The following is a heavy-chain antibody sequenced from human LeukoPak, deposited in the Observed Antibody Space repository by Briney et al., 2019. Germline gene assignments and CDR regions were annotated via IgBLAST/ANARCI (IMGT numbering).Heavy chain of an antibody. V-gene: IGHV1-24*01. CDR3: APHSLYTGSYYYFDY. Sequence: ASVKVSCEVSGYTLTKLAMHWVRQAPGNGLEWMGGLDPEDGETIYAQKFQGRVTMTEDTSTDTAYMELSSLRSEDTAVYYCAPHSLYTGSYYYFDYWGQGTLVTVSS. CDR1: GYTLTKLA. J-gene: IGHJ4*02. D-gene: IGHD1-26*01. CDR2: LDPEDGET.